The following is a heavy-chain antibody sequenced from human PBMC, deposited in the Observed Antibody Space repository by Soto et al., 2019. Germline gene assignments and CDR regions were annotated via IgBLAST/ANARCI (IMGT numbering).Heavy chain of an antibody. V-gene: IGHV4-31*03. CDR2: IYYSGTT. J-gene: IGHJ6*02. Sequence: QVQLQESGPGLVRPSQTLSLTCTVSGGSISSGANYWSWIRQEPGKGLDWIGYIYYSGTTYYNPSLKSRVTISLDTSKNQFSLNLSSVTAADTAVYYCARDMKFENDRGYYLYGMDVWGQGTTVTVSS. CDR1: GGSISSGANY. D-gene: IGHD1-1*01. CDR3: ARDMKFENDRGYYLYGMDV.